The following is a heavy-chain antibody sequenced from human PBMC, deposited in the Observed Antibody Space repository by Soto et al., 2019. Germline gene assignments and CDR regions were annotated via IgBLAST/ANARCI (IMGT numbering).Heavy chain of an antibody. V-gene: IGHV3-23*01. CDR3: AKSAGSNAYYPNDY. CDR2: ISGSGIST. J-gene: IGHJ4*02. D-gene: IGHD3-16*01. CDR1: GCTCISYA. Sequence: PGGSLRLSSAAAGCTCISYAMTWVRQAPGKGLEWVSSISGSGISTYYADSVKGRFTISRDNSKNTLYLQMNSLRAEDAAVYYCAKSAGSNAYYPNDYWGQGTLVTAPQ.